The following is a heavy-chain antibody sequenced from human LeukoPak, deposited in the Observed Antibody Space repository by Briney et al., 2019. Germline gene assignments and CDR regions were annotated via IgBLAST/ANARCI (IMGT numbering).Heavy chain of an antibody. CDR2: INHSGST. V-gene: IGHV4-34*01. CDR3: ARGIAARPFDAFDI. CDR1: GGSFSGYY. D-gene: IGHD6-6*01. J-gene: IGHJ3*02. Sequence: PSETLSLTCAVYGGSFSGYYWSWIRQPPGKGLEWIGEINHSGSTNYNPSLKSRVTISVGTSKNQFSLKLSSVTAADTAVYYCARGIAARPFDAFDIWGQGTMVTVSS.